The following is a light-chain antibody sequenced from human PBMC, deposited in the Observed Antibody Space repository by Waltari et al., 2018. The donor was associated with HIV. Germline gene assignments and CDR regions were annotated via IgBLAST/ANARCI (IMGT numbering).Light chain of an antibody. J-gene: IGLJ2*01. CDR3: GTWDSSLSPL. CDR1: SSNIGNNY. Sequence: QSVLTQPPSVSAAPGQKVTISCSGSSSNIGNNYVSRYQQLPGTAPKLLIYDNNKRPPGIPDRFSGSKSGTSATLGITGLQTGDDADYYCGTWDSSLSPLFGGGTKLTVL. CDR2: DNN. V-gene: IGLV1-51*01.